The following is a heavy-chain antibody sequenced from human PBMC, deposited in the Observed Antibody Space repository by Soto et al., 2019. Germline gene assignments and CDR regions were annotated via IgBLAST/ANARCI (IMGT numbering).Heavy chain of an antibody. D-gene: IGHD4-17*01. Sequence: GGSLRLSCAASGFTFSSYAMHWVRQAPGKGLEWVAVISYDGSNKYYADSVKGRFTISRDNSKNTLYLQMNSLRAEDTAVYYCAREPTTFQTNWGQGTLVTVSS. CDR2: ISYDGSNK. J-gene: IGHJ4*02. V-gene: IGHV3-30-3*01. CDR3: AREPTTFQTN. CDR1: GFTFSSYA.